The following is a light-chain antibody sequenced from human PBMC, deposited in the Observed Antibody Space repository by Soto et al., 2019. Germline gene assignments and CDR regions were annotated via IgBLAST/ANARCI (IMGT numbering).Light chain of an antibody. V-gene: IGKV3-20*01. CDR2: GAS. CDR1: QSVSSSY. J-gene: IGKJ1*01. CDR3: QQYGSSPPWT. Sequence: EIVLTQSPGTLSLSPGERATLSCRASQSVSSSYLAWYQQKPGQAPRLLIYGASSRATGIPDRFSGSGSGTAFTLTISRLETEDFALYYCQQYGSSPPWTFGQGTKVDIK.